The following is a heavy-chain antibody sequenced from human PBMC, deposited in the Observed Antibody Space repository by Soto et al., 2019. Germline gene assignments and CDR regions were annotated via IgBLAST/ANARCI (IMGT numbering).Heavy chain of an antibody. CDR2: ISYDGSNK. CDR1: GFTFSSYA. J-gene: IGHJ5*02. CDR3: ARDLINGDYESSWFDP. D-gene: IGHD4-17*01. Sequence: QVQLVESGGGVVQPGRSLRHSCAASGFTFSSYAMHWVRQAPGKGLEWVAVISYDGSNKYYADSVKGRFTISRDNSKNTLYLLMNSLRAEDTAVYYCARDLINGDYESSWFDPWGQGTLVTVSS. V-gene: IGHV3-30-3*01.